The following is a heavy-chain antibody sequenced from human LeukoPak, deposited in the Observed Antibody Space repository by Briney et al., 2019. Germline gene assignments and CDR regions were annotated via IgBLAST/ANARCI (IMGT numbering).Heavy chain of an antibody. D-gene: IGHD3-10*01. V-gene: IGHV3-66*01. CDR1: GFTVSTNY. CDR3: ARESYYYGSGSQFDY. Sequence: GGSLRLSCAASGFTVSTNYMSWVRQAPGKGLEWVSVIYSGGSTYYADSVKGRFTISRDNSKNTLYLQMNSLRAEDTAVYYCARESYYYGSGSQFDYWGQGTLVTVSS. CDR2: IYSGGST. J-gene: IGHJ4*02.